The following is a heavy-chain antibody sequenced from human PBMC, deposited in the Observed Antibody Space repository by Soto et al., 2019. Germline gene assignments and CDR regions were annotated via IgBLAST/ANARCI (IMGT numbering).Heavy chain of an antibody. CDR1: GYTFTSYG. CDR3: ARVYYYDSSGSDAFDI. V-gene: IGHV1-18*01. Sequence: QVQLVQSGAEVKKPGASVKVSCKASGYTFTSYGISWVRQAPGQGLEWMGWISAYNGNPNHAQKPQGRVIKTTDTSTSTAYMELRSLRSDDTAVYYCARVYYYDSSGSDAFDIWGKGTMVTVSS. J-gene: IGHJ3*02. D-gene: IGHD3-22*01. CDR2: ISAYNGNP.